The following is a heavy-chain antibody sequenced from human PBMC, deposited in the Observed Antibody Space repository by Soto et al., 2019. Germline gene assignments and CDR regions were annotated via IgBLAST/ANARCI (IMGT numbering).Heavy chain of an antibody. V-gene: IGHV4-59*01. CDR2: ISSSGST. D-gene: IGHD3-9*01. Sequence: QVQLQESGPGLVKPAETLSLICSVCGDSNSSYYWSWIRQSPGKGLEWIGYISSSGSTTYNPSLKIRLTISLLTPNDQFSPTLDSVTAADTALYYFARARNLLTGYYKGGFYYFDFWGQGTRVTVSS. J-gene: IGHJ4*02. CDR3: ARARNLLTGYYKGGFYYFDF. CDR1: GDSNSSYY.